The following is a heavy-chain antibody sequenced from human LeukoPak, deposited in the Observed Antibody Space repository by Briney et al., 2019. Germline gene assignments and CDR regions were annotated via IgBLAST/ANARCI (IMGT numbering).Heavy chain of an antibody. V-gene: IGHV4-34*01. CDR3: ARDGGPGDY. CDR1: GGSFSGYY. D-gene: IGHD5-24*01. CDR2: IYHSGST. J-gene: IGHJ4*02. Sequence: SETLSLTCAVYGGSFSGYYWSWIRQPPGKGLEWIGSIYHSGSTYYNPSLKSRVTISVDTSKNQFSLKLSSVTAADTAVYYCARDGGPGDYWGQGTLVTVSS.